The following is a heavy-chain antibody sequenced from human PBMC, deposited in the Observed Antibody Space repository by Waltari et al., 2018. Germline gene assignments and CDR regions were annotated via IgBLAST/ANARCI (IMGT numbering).Heavy chain of an antibody. V-gene: IGHV1-69*05. CDR1: GGSFSTYA. J-gene: IGHJ3*02. CDR3: ARGGLYGQQLLESAFEI. Sequence: QVQLVQSGAEVKKPGSSVKVSCKASGGSFSTYAITCVRQAPGQGLEWMGGIIPMFETANYAQKFQERVTITTDGSMTTAYMELSSLTSEDMAVYYCARGGLYGQQLLESAFEIWGQGTKVTVAS. CDR2: IIPMFETA. D-gene: IGHD6-13*01.